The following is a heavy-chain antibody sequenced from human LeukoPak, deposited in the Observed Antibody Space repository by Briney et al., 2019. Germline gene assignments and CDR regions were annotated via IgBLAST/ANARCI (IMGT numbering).Heavy chain of an antibody. CDR3: AKSWCYDSSGYYPFDY. CDR1: GFTFSSYA. J-gene: IGHJ4*02. D-gene: IGHD3-22*01. Sequence: GGSLRLSCAASGFTFSSYAMSWVRQAPGKGLEWVSAISGSGSSTYYADSVKGRFTISRDNSKNTLYLQMNSLRAEDTAVYYCAKSWCYDSSGYYPFDYWGQGTLVTVSS. CDR2: ISGSGSST. V-gene: IGHV3-23*01.